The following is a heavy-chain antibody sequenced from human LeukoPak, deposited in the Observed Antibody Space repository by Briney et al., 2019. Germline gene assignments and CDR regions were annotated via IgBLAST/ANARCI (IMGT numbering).Heavy chain of an antibody. D-gene: IGHD5-18*01. Sequence: PSETLSLTCTVSGDSITNYFWSWIRQPPGKGLEWIGYIYYTGNTNYKPSLKSRVTISVDTSTNQFSLRLRSVTAADTAVYYCARRSVDTAMDYFDYWGQGTLVTVSS. CDR2: IYYTGNT. V-gene: IGHV4-59*08. CDR1: GDSITNYF. J-gene: IGHJ4*02. CDR3: ARRSVDTAMDYFDY.